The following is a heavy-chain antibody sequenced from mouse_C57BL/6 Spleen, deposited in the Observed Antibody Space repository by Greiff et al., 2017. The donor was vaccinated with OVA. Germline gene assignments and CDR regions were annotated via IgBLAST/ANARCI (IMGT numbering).Heavy chain of an antibody. CDR3: ARSDDYDRALDY. J-gene: IGHJ2*01. V-gene: IGHV1-64*01. D-gene: IGHD2-4*01. Sequence: VQLQQPGAELVKPGASVKLSCKASGYTFTSYWMHWVKQRPGQGLEWIGMIHPNSGSTNYNEKFKSKATLTVDKSSSTAYMQLSSLTSEDSAVYYCARSDDYDRALDYWGQGTTLTVSS. CDR2: IHPNSGST. CDR1: GYTFTSYW.